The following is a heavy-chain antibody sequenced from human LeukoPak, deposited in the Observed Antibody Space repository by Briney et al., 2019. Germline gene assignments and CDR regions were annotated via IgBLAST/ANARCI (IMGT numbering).Heavy chain of an antibody. D-gene: IGHD2-2*02. V-gene: IGHV4-4*07. CDR3: ARLWIVVVPAAIYRWFDP. CDR1: GGSISSYY. J-gene: IGHJ5*02. Sequence: PSETLSLTCTVSGGSISSYYWSWIRQPAGKGLEWIGRIYTSGSTNYNPSLKSRVTMSVDTSKNQFSLKLSSVTAADTAVYYCARLWIVVVPAAIYRWFDPWGQGTLVTVSS. CDR2: IYTSGST.